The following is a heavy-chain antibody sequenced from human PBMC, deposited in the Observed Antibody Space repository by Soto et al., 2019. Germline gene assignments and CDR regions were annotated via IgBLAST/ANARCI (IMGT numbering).Heavy chain of an antibody. D-gene: IGHD2-8*01. CDR1: GFTFSSYW. Sequence: EVQLVESGGGLVQPGGSLRLSCAASGFTFSSYWMSWVRQAPGKGLEWVANIKQDGSDKYYGDSVKGRFTISRDNAKKSLYLQMSSLRAEDTAVYYCAKVIRYCSDGVCWYVDLWGRGTLVTVSS. J-gene: IGHJ2*01. V-gene: IGHV3-7*03. CDR2: IKQDGSDK. CDR3: AKVIRYCSDGVCWYVDL.